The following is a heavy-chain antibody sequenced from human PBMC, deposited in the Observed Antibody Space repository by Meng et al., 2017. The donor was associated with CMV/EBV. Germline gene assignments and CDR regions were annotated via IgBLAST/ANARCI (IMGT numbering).Heavy chain of an antibody. CDR3: ARDAGTFLAHRGYFDY. V-gene: IGHV1-69*05. CDR2: IIPIFGTA. Sequence: SVKVSCKASGGTFSSYAISWVRQAPGQGLEWMGGIIPIFGTANYAQKFQGRVTITTDESTSTAYMELSSLRSEDTAVYYCARDAGTFLAHRGYFDYWGQGTLVTVSS. J-gene: IGHJ4*02. D-gene: IGHD3-3*02. CDR1: GGTFSSYA.